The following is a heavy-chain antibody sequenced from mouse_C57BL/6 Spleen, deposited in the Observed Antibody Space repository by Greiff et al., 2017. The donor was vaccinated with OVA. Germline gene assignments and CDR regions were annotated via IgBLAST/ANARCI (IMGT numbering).Heavy chain of an antibody. D-gene: IGHD2-5*01. Sequence: VQLVESGAELVKPGASVKMSCKASGYTFTTYPIEWMKQNHGKSLEWIGNFHPYNDDTKYNEKFKGKATLTVEKASSTVYLELSRLTSDDSAVYYCARGYYSNYDVGLDYWGQGTTLTVSS. CDR2: FHPYNDDT. CDR3: ARGYYSNYDVGLDY. V-gene: IGHV1-47*01. J-gene: IGHJ2*01. CDR1: GYTFTTYP.